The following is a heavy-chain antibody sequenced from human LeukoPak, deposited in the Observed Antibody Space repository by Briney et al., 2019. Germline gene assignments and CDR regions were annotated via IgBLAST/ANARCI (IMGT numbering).Heavy chain of an antibody. D-gene: IGHD2-15*01. CDR2: FDPEDGET. Sequence: GASVKVSCKVSGYTLTELSMHWVRQAPGKGLEWMGGFDPEDGETIYAQKFQGRVTMTEDTSTDTAYMELSSLRSEDTAVYYCATVNGYCSGGSCYSRAFDIWGQGTMVTVSS. J-gene: IGHJ3*02. CDR1: GYTLTELS. V-gene: IGHV1-24*01. CDR3: ATVNGYCSGGSCYSRAFDI.